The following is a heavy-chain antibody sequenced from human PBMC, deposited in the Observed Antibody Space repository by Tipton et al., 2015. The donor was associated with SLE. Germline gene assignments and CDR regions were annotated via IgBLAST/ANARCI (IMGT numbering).Heavy chain of an antibody. Sequence: TLSLTCTVSGGSISSYYWSWIRQPPGKGLEWIGYIYYSGSTNYNPSLKSRVTISVDTSKNQFSLKLSSVTAADTAVYYCARHLAGLRGSPIDAFDIWGQGTMVTVSS. CDR1: GGSISSYY. D-gene: IGHD1-26*01. V-gene: IGHV4-59*01. CDR2: IYYSGST. J-gene: IGHJ3*02. CDR3: ARHLAGLRGSPIDAFDI.